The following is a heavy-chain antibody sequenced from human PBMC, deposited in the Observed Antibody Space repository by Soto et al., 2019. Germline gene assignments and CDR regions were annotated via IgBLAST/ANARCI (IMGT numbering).Heavy chain of an antibody. V-gene: IGHV3-23*01. CDR3: AKDTMITFGGVIVIADYFDY. D-gene: IGHD3-16*02. CDR2: ISGSGGST. Sequence: APGKGLEWVSAISGSGGSTYYADSVKGRFTISRDNSKNTLYLQMNSLRAEDTAVYYCAKDTMITFGGVIVIADYFDYWGQGTLVTVSS. J-gene: IGHJ4*02.